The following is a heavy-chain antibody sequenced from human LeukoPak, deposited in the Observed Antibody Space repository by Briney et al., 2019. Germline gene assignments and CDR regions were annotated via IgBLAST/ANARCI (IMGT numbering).Heavy chain of an antibody. CDR1: GGSIISYY. J-gene: IGHJ4*02. D-gene: IGHD6-13*01. Sequence: SETLSLTCTVSGGSIISYYWSWIRQPPGKGLEWIGYIYYSGSTNYNPSLKSRVTISVDTSKNQFSLKLSSVTAADTAVYYCARHPRIAAAGFDYWGQGTLVTVSS. V-gene: IGHV4-59*08. CDR3: ARHPRIAAAGFDY. CDR2: IYYSGST.